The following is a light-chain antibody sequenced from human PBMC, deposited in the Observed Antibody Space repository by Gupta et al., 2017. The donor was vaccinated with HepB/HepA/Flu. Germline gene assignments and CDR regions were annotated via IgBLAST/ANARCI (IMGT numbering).Light chain of an antibody. CDR1: SSNIGSNA. V-gene: IGLV1-44*01. CDR2: STN. Sequence: QSVLTQPPSASGTPGQRVTISCSGSSSNIGSNAVNWYQQLPATATKLRIDSTNQRPSAVTARFSSYPSGKYASPLTSGVTSEDEAYDYWAERDDGITVWVFGGGTKLTVL. J-gene: IGLJ3*02. CDR3: AERDDGITVWV.